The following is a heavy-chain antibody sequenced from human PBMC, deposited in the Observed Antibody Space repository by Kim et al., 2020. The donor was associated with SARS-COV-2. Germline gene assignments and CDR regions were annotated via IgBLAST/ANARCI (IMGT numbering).Heavy chain of an antibody. V-gene: IGHV3-13*04. CDR3: ARSLRYTYPYGLDA. Sequence: GGSLRLSCTVSGFIFSAYDIHWVRQGTGRGLEWVSGIGTLRDTHFADSVKGRFTISRDNDKNSVYLQMSGLTAGDTAVYYCARSLRYTYPYGLDAWGQGTTVTVSS. CDR2: IGTLRDT. J-gene: IGHJ6*02. CDR1: GFIFSAYD. D-gene: IGHD3-16*02.